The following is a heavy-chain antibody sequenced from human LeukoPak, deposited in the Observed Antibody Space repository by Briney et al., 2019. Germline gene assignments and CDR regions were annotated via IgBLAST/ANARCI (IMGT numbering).Heavy chain of an antibody. CDR1: GYSFTNYY. J-gene: IGHJ4*02. D-gene: IGHD5-18*01. Sequence: GASVKVSCKASGYSFTNYYIHWVRQAPGQGLEWMGRINPSGGGTSYAQKFQGRVTMTRDMSTSTVYMELSSLRSEDTAVYYCARDQDSIGYGENWYWGQGILVTVSS. V-gene: IGHV1-46*01. CDR3: ARDQDSIGYGENWY. CDR2: INPSGGGT.